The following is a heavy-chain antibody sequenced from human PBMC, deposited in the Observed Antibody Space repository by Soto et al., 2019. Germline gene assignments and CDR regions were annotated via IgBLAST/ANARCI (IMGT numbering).Heavy chain of an antibody. V-gene: IGHV3-30*18. J-gene: IGHJ4*02. CDR3: EKEPYGGNWQGISDY. Sequence: QVQLVESGGGMVQPGRSLRLSCAASGFSCSTYAIHWVRQAPGKGLEWVAVISYDGNETYYADSVKGRFTISRDNSKNTLYLQMNSLSVDDTAVYYCEKEPYGGNWQGISDYWGQGTLVTVSS. D-gene: IGHD2-15*01. CDR2: ISYDGNET. CDR1: GFSCSTYA.